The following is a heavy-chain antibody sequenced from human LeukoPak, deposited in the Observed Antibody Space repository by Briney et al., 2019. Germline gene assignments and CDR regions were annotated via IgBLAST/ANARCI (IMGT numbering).Heavy chain of an antibody. J-gene: IGHJ4*02. Sequence: SETLSLTCTVSGGSISSGDYYWSWIRQPPGKGLEWIGYIYYSGSIYYNPSLKSRVTISVDTSKNQFSLKLSSVTAADTAVYYCARVDLGYCSGGSCYSFDYWGQGTLVTVSS. CDR2: IYYSGSI. CDR1: GGSISSGDYY. V-gene: IGHV4-30-4*01. CDR3: ARVDLGYCSGGSCYSFDY. D-gene: IGHD2-15*01.